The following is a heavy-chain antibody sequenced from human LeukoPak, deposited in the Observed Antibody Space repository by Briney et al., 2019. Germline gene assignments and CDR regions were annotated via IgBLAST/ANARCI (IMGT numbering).Heavy chain of an antibody. CDR2: VNPNSGNT. CDR3: AIKLSSGGY. Sequence: ASVKVSCKASGYTFTSYDINWVRPATGQGLEWMGWVNPNSGNTAYAQKFQGRVTMTRNTSITTPYMELSSLRSEDTAVYYCAIKLSSGGYWGQGTLVTVSS. CDR1: GYTFTSYD. J-gene: IGHJ4*02. D-gene: IGHD1-7*01. V-gene: IGHV1-8*01.